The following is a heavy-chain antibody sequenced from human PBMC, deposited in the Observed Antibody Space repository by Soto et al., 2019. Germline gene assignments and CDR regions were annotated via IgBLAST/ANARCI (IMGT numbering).Heavy chain of an antibody. CDR1: GFTFSSYA. J-gene: IGHJ2*01. V-gene: IGHV3-23*01. D-gene: IGHD4-17*01. CDR2: MSRGGGST. CDR3: AKHGGSPATTDWYFDL. Sequence: PGGSLRLSCGASGFTFSSYAMTWVRQAPGKGLEWVSGMSRGGGSTYYADSVKGRFTISRDNSKNTLHLQMNSLRAEDTAVYYCAKHGGSPATTDWYFDLWGRGNLVIVYS.